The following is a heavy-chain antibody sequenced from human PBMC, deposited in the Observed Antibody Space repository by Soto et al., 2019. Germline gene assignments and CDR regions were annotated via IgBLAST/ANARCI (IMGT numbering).Heavy chain of an antibody. V-gene: IGHV3-33*01. Sequence: QVQLVESGGGVVQPGRSLRLSCAASGFTFSSYGMHWVRQAPGKGLEWVAVIWYDGSNKYYADSVKGRFTISRDNSKNPLYLHMNSLRAEDTAVYYCARESSSGYYYVSPPFDYWGQGTLVTVSS. CDR3: ARESSSGYYYVSPPFDY. CDR2: IWYDGSNK. CDR1: GFTFSSYG. D-gene: IGHD3-22*01. J-gene: IGHJ4*02.